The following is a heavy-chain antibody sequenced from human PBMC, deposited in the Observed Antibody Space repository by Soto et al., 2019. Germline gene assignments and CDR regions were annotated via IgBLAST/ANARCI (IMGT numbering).Heavy chain of an antibody. D-gene: IGHD1-26*01. CDR3: ARDQTRVGATTWFDP. V-gene: IGHV1-18*01. CDR2: ISAYNGNT. J-gene: IGHJ5*02. CDR1: GYTFTSYG. Sequence: ASVKVSCKASGYTFTSYGISWVRQAPGQGLEWMGWISAYNGNTNYAQKLQGRVTMTTDTSTSTAYMEPRSLRSDDTAVYYCARDQTRVGATTWFDPWGQGTLVTVSS.